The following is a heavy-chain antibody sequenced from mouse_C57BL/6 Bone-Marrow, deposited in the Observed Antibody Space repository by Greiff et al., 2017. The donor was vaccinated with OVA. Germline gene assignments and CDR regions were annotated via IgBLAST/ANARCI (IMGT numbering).Heavy chain of an antibody. V-gene: IGHV2-9*01. CDR3: AKKDELGRFAY. J-gene: IGHJ3*01. D-gene: IGHD3-1*01. Sequence: VQLKESGPGLVAPSQSLSITCTVSGFSLTSYGVDWVRQPPGKGLEWLGGIWGGGSTNYTSALMSRLSISKDNSKSQVFLKMNSLQTDDTAMYYCAKKDELGRFAYWGQGTLVTVSA. CDR1: GFSLTSYG. CDR2: IWGGGST.